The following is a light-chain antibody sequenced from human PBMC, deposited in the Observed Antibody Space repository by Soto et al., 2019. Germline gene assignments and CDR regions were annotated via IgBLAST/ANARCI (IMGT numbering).Light chain of an antibody. V-gene: IGKV3-15*01. J-gene: IGKJ5*01. CDR2: GAS. CDR1: QSVRGN. CDR3: QQYHSSPAIT. Sequence: EIVMTQSPATLSVSPGERATLSCRASQSVRGNLAWYQQKPGQSPRLLIYGASSRATGIPARFSGSGSGTDFTLTISRLEPEDFAVYYCQQYHSSPAITFGQGTRLEIK.